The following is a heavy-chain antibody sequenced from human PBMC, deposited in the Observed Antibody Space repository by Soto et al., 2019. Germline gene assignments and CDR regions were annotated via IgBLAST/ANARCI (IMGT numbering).Heavy chain of an antibody. J-gene: IGHJ4*02. Sequence: EVQLLESGGGLVQPGGSLRLSCAASGFTFSSYAMSWVRQAPGKGLEWVSAISGSGGSTYYADSVKGRFTISRDNSKNTRYLQMNSMRAKDTAVYYCAKDVSYYYGSGTDYWGQGTLVTVSS. CDR1: GFTFSSYA. V-gene: IGHV3-23*01. CDR3: AKDVSYYYGSGTDY. D-gene: IGHD3-10*01. CDR2: ISGSGGST.